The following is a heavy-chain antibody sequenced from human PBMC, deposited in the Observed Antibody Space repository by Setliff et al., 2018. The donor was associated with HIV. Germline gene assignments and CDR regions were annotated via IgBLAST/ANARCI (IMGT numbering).Heavy chain of an antibody. D-gene: IGHD4-17*01. CDR1: GGSISSSSYY. Sequence: SETLSLTCTVSGGSISSSSYYWDWIRQPPGKSLEWVGSIFYTGSTNYRPSLESRVIVSLDTSKNQFSLKLSPVTAADTAVYYCTRRDVTTGMDSWGPGILVTVSS. CDR2: IFYTGST. J-gene: IGHJ4*02. V-gene: IGHV4-39*01. CDR3: TRRDVTTGMDS.